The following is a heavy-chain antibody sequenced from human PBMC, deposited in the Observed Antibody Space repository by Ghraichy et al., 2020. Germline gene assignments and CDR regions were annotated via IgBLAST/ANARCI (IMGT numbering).Heavy chain of an antibody. Sequence: GGSLRLSCVVSGSSVSSDYMSWVRQAPGKGLEWVSVIYSGGNTYHSDSVKGLFTISRDNPKNTLYLQMNSLRDEDTAVYYCARGAAAGTPTWGQGTLVTVSS. V-gene: IGHV3-53*01. CDR2: IYSGGNT. J-gene: IGHJ5*02. CDR3: ARGAAAGTPT. CDR1: GSSVSSDY. D-gene: IGHD6-13*01.